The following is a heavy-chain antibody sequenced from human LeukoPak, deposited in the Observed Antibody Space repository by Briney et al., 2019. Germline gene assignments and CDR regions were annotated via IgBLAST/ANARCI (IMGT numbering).Heavy chain of an antibody. D-gene: IGHD3-16*01. Sequence: SQTLSLTCAISGDSVSSNSAAWSWIRQSPSRGLEWLGRTYYMSKWISDYAVFVKSRITINPDTSKNQFSLQLNSVTPEDAAVYYCARWGHAPHSFDYWGQGTLVTVSS. CDR3: ARWGHAPHSFDY. CDR1: GDSVSSNSAA. V-gene: IGHV6-1*01. CDR2: TYYMSKWIS. J-gene: IGHJ4*02.